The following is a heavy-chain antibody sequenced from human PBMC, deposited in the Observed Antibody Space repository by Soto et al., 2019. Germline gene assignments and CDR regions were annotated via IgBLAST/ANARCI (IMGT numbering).Heavy chain of an antibody. V-gene: IGHV3-7*03. Sequence: EVQLVQSGGGLVQPGGSLRLSCAASEFTLSNYWMKWVRQAPGKGLEWVASITDDGSKMYYVDSVKGRFTISRDIAKKSRYLQMNSLRAEDTAVYNCARDDADYVGQRTLVTVSS. CDR1: EFTLSNYW. CDR3: ARDDADY. J-gene: IGHJ4*02. CDR2: ITDDGSKM.